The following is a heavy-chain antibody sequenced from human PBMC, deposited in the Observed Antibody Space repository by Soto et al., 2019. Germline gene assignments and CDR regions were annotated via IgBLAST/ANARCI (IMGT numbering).Heavy chain of an antibody. Sequence: GASVKVSCKASGYTFTDYAVHWVRQAPGQRLEWMAWINAGNGNTEYSQNFQGRITVTTDTSANTAYMELSGLRTEDTAVYYCARELATGNLPFDYWGQGTLVTVSS. V-gene: IGHV1-3*01. CDR3: ARELATGNLPFDY. CDR2: INAGNGNT. J-gene: IGHJ4*02. CDR1: GYTFTDYA.